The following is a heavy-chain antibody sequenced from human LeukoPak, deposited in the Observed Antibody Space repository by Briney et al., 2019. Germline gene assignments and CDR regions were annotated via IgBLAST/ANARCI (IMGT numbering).Heavy chain of an antibody. Sequence: ASVKVSCKASGYTFTGYYMHWVRQAPGQGLEWMGRINPNSGGTNYAQKFQGRVTMTRDTSISTAYMELSRLRSDDTAVYYCARGGDQYDILTGYFDYWGQGTLVTVSP. V-gene: IGHV1-2*06. CDR2: INPNSGGT. J-gene: IGHJ4*02. CDR1: GYTFTGYY. CDR3: ARGGDQYDILTGYFDY. D-gene: IGHD3-9*01.